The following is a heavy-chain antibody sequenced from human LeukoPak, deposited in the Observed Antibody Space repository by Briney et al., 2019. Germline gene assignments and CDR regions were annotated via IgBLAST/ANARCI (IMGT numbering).Heavy chain of an antibody. D-gene: IGHD6-19*01. CDR2: IYSGGST. CDR3: ARDLVLRYSSHTDS. V-gene: IGHV3-66*01. CDR1: GFSVRSNY. J-gene: IGHJ4*02. Sequence: GGSLRLSCAASGFSVRSNYMSWVRQAPGKGLEWASVIYSGGSTYHADSVKGRFTISRDNSQNTLYLQMNSLRAEDTAVYYCARDLVLRYSSHTDSWGQGTLVTVSS.